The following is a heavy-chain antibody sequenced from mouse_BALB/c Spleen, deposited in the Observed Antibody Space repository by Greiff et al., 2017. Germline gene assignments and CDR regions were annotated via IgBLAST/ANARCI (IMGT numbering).Heavy chain of an antibody. D-gene: IGHD2-3*01. CDR1: GYNFTSYW. CDR3: ARGGGYYLFAY. J-gene: IGHJ3*01. Sequence: VQLQQPGAELVKPGTSVKLSCKASGYNFTSYWINWVKLRPGQGLEWIGDIYPGSGSTNYNEKFKSKATLTVDTSSSTAYMQLSSLASEDSALYYCARGGGYYLFAYWGQGTLVTVSA. CDR2: IYPGSGST. V-gene: IGHV1-55*01.